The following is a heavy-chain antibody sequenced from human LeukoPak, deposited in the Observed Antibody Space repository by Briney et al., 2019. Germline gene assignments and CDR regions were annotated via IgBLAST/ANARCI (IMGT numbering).Heavy chain of an antibody. CDR3: AKSTYYDSGGFAFEI. CDR2: INPNSGGS. CDR1: GYTFTDYY. D-gene: IGHD3-22*01. Sequence: GASVKVSCKASGYTFTDYYMHWVRQAPGQGLEWMGWINPNSGGSKYAQRSQGRVTMTRDTSISTAYMELSRLTSDDTAVYFCAKSTYYDSGGFAFEIWGQGTMVTVSS. V-gene: IGHV1-2*02. J-gene: IGHJ3*02.